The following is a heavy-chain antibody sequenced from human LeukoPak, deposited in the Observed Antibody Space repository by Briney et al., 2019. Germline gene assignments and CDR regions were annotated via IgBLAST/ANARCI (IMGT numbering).Heavy chain of an antibody. CDR3: AREPVDTAMVFDY. D-gene: IGHD5-18*01. CDR1: GGSFSGYY. V-gene: IGHV4-34*01. Sequence: PSETLSLTCAVYGGSFSGYYWSWLRQPPGKGLEWIGEINHSGSTNYNPSLKSRVTISVDTSKNQFSLKLSSVTAADTAVYYCAREPVDTAMVFDYWGQGTLVTVSS. CDR2: INHSGST. J-gene: IGHJ4*02.